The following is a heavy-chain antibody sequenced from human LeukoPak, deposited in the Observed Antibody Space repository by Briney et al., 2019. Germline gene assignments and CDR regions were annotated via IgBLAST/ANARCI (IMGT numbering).Heavy chain of an antibody. CDR3: ARDRRDGYNHNWFDP. CDR2: IYYSGST. D-gene: IGHD5-24*01. J-gene: IGHJ5*02. Sequence: SETLSLTCTVSGGSISSSSYYWGWIRQPPGKGLEWIGSIYYSGSTYYNPPLKSRVTISVDTSKNQFSLKLSSVTAADTAVYYCARDRRDGYNHNWFDPWGQGTLVTVSS. CDR1: GGSISSSSYY. V-gene: IGHV4-39*07.